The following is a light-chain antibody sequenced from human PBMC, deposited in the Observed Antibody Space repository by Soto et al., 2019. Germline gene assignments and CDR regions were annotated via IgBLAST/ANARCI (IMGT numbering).Light chain of an antibody. CDR1: ERITNS. CDR2: AAS. Sequence: DIQLTHSPSSRAGSAVRRVTITCRASERITNSSSLYQQQPGTAPKLLIYAASSLQSGVPSRFSGSGSGTHFTLTISSLQPEDFATSSCHQSYSTPQPFGQETKVDIQ. V-gene: IGKV1-39*01. CDR3: HQSYSTPQP. J-gene: IGKJ1*01.